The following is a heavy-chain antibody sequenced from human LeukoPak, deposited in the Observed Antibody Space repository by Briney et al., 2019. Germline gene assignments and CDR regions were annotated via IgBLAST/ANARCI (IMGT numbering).Heavy chain of an antibody. CDR3: ARAPYYDFWSGYWVYWFDP. D-gene: IGHD3-3*01. V-gene: IGHV4-34*01. J-gene: IGHJ5*02. CDR1: GGSFSGYY. CDR2: INHSGST. Sequence: SETLSLTCAVYGGSFSGYYWSWIRQPPGKGLEWIGEINHSGSTNYNPSLKSRVTISVDTSKNQFSLKLSSVTAADTAVYYCARAPYYDFWSGYWVYWFDPWGQGTLVTVSS.